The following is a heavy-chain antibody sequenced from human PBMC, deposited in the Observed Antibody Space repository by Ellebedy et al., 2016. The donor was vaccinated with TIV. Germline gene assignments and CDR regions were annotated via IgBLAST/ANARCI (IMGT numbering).Heavy chain of an antibody. Sequence: GESLKISXVASGFTFSSYYMNWVRQAPGKGLEWVSYISSSSSTYYAASVKGRFTISRDNAKNSLYLQMNSLRAEDTAVYYCARFRSSSSFYYYYYMDVWGKGTTVTVSS. CDR3: ARFRSSSSFYYYYYMDV. D-gene: IGHD6-13*01. CDR1: GFTFSSYY. V-gene: IGHV3-48*03. CDR2: ISSSSST. J-gene: IGHJ6*03.